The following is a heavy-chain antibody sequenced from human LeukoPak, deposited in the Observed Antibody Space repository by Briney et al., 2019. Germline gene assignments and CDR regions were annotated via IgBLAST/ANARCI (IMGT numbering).Heavy chain of an antibody. J-gene: IGHJ4*02. CDR2: ISPNSGDT. V-gene: IGHV1-2*02. D-gene: IGHD2-2*01. CDR3: ARANFLYCSSTTCLFDY. CDR1: GYTFNDYY. Sequence: ASVKVSCKASGYTFNDYYMHWVRQAPGQGFEWMGWISPNSGDTNYAQKFQGRVTMTRDTSISTAHMELSRLRSDDTAVYYCARANFLYCSSTTCLFDYWGQGTLVIVSS.